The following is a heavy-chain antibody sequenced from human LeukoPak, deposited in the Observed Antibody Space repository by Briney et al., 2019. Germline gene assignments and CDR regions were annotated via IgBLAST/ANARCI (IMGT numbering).Heavy chain of an antibody. Sequence: SSVKVSCKASGGTFSSYAISWVRQAPGQGLEWMGGIIPVFGTATSATKFQGRVTIPANESTSTAYMELSSLRSKDTAVYYCARDRVVGLGIDNAFDIWGPGTMVTVSS. CDR3: ARDRVVGLGIDNAFDI. CDR1: GGTFSSYA. CDR2: IIPVFGTA. J-gene: IGHJ3*02. D-gene: IGHD2-15*01. V-gene: IGHV1-69*01.